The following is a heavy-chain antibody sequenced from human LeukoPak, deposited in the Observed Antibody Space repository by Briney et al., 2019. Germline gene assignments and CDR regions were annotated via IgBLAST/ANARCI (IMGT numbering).Heavy chain of an antibody. CDR2: INPNSGGT. CDR1: GYTFTGYY. Sequence: GASVKVSCKASGYTFTGYYMHWVRQAPGQGLEWMGWINPNSGGTNYAQKFQGRVTMTRDTSISTAYMELSRLRSDGTAVYYCAREYSSSGGRFDYWGQGTLVTVSS. D-gene: IGHD6-6*01. CDR3: AREYSSSGGRFDY. J-gene: IGHJ4*02. V-gene: IGHV1-2*02.